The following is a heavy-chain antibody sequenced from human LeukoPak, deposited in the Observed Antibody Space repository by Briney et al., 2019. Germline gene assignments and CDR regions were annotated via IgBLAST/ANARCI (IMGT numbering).Heavy chain of an antibody. CDR1: GFTFSRYQ. Sequence: GGSLRLSCAASGFTFSRYQMTWGRQAPGEGLEWVAKVEQDGDKKYYVDSVEGRFTISRDNAKNSLYLEMNSLRVEDTAVYYCVSPLLTGYYYRHLLDDYWGQGTLVTVSS. V-gene: IGHV3-7*01. D-gene: IGHD3-9*01. CDR3: VSPLLTGYYYRHLLDDY. CDR2: VEQDGDKK. J-gene: IGHJ4*02.